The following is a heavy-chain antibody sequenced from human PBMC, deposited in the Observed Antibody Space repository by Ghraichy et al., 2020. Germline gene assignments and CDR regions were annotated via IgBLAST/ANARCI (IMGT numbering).Heavy chain of an antibody. CDR1: GFTFSSYS. Sequence: GGSLRLSCAASGFTFSSYSMNWVRQAPGKGLEWVSSISSSSSYIYYADSVKGRFTISRDNAKNSLYLQMNSLRAEDTAVYYCARGGAYSNYIGYWGQGTLVTVSS. D-gene: IGHD4-11*01. CDR3: ARGGAYSNYIGY. J-gene: IGHJ4*02. V-gene: IGHV3-21*01. CDR2: ISSSSSYI.